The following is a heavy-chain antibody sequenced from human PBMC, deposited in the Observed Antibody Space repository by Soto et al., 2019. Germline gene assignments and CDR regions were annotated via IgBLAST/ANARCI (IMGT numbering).Heavy chain of an antibody. V-gene: IGHV3-30*18. Sequence: ESGGGVVQPGRSLRLSCAASGFTFSSYGMHWVRQAPGKGLEWVAVISYDGSNKYYADSVKGRFTISRDNSKNTLYLQMNSLRAEDTAVYYCAKEAITMIVVVPEPFDYWGQGTLVTVSS. CDR3: AKEAITMIVVVPEPFDY. D-gene: IGHD3-22*01. CDR2: ISYDGSNK. J-gene: IGHJ4*02. CDR1: GFTFSSYG.